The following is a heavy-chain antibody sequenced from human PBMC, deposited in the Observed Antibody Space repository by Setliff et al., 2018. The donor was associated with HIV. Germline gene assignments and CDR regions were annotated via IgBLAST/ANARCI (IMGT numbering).Heavy chain of an antibody. CDR1: AYSINSGYY. D-gene: IGHD3-10*01. CDR3: ATYADRESNRFDP. CDR2: IYHSGST. J-gene: IGHJ5*02. V-gene: IGHV4-38-2*01. Sequence: SETLSLTCAVSAYSINSGYYWGWIRQSPGKGLEWIASIYHSGSTYYNPSLKSRVTISVDTSKNQFSLKLSSVTAADTAVYYCATYADRESNRFDPWGQGILVTVSS.